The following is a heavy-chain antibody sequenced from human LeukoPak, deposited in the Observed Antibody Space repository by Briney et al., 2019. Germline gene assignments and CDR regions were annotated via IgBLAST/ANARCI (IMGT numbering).Heavy chain of an antibody. J-gene: IGHJ6*03. CDR1: GFTFSSYA. CDR3: ARVRISSWSNNYYYYYYMDV. D-gene: IGHD6-13*01. CDR2: ISYDGSNK. V-gene: IGHV3-30*04. Sequence: GGSLRLSCAASGFTFSSYAMHWVRQAPGKGLEWVAVISYDGSNKYYADSVKGRFTISGDNSKNTLYLQMNSLRAEDTAVYYCARVRISSWSNNYYYYYYMDVWGKGTTVTVSS.